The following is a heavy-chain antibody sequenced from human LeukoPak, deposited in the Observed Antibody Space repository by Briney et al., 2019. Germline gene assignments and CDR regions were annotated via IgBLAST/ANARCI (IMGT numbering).Heavy chain of an antibody. CDR1: GGTFSSYA. V-gene: IGHV1-69*05. CDR2: IIPMFDTP. J-gene: IGHJ3*02. Sequence: ASVKVSCKASGGTFSSYAISWVRPAPGQGLEWMGGIIPMFDTPNYAQKFQGRVTITTDKSTSTAYMELSSLRSEDTAMYYCARDLPDFSLRISSGGFDIWGQGTMVTVSS. D-gene: IGHD4-23*01. CDR3: ARDLPDFSLRISSGGFDI.